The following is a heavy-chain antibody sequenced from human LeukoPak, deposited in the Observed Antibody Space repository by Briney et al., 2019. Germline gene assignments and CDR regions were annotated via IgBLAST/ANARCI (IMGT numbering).Heavy chain of an antibody. CDR2: INSDGSST. V-gene: IGHV3-74*01. CDR1: GFTFSSYW. J-gene: IGHJ3*02. CDR3: AREDDYVWGSYRVDAFDI. D-gene: IGHD3-16*02. Sequence: GGSLRLSCAASGFTFSSYWMHWVRQAPGKGLVWVSRINSDGSSTSYADSVEGRFTISRDNAKNTLYLQMNSLRAEDTAVYYCAREDDYVWGSYRVDAFDIWGQGTMVTVSS.